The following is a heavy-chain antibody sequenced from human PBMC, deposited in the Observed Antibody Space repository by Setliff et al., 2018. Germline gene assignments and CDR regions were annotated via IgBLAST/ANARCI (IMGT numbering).Heavy chain of an antibody. CDR1: GGSFSGYY. D-gene: IGHD6-6*01. V-gene: IGHV4-34*03. J-gene: IGHJ3*02. CDR2: INHSGST. CDR3: PRGGAFDI. Sequence: SETLSLTCAVYGGSFSGYYWSWIRQPPGKGLEWIGEINHSGSTNYNPSLKSRVTISVDTSKNQFSLKAEDTAVYYCTSSSSPRGGAFDIWGQGTMVTVSS.